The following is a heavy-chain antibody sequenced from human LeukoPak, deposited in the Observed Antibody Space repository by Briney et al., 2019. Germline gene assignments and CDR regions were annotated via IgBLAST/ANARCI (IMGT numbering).Heavy chain of an antibody. V-gene: IGHV1-2*04. D-gene: IGHD3-22*01. J-gene: IGHJ3*02. CDR3: ARNYDSSGYSHDAFDI. Sequence: GASVKVSCKASGYSFSNFHINWVRQAPGQGLEWMGWINPNSGGTNYAQKFQGWVTMTRDTSISTAYMELSRLRSDDTAVYYCARNYDSSGYSHDAFDIWGQGTMVTVSS. CDR1: GYSFSNFH. CDR2: INPNSGGT.